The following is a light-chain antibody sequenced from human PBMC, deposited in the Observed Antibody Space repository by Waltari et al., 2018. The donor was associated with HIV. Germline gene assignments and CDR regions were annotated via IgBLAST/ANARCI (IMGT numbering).Light chain of an antibody. CDR2: EAS. J-gene: IGKJ1*01. CDR3: QQYYIYPRT. CDR1: QSIGPW. Sequence: DIQMTQSPSTLSASVGDRVTITCRASQSIGPWLAWYQQRPGRAPNLRSYEASSLESGVPSRFSGSGSGTEFTRTINSLQPDDFSTYYCQQYYIYPRTFGQGTKVEIK. V-gene: IGKV1-5*03.